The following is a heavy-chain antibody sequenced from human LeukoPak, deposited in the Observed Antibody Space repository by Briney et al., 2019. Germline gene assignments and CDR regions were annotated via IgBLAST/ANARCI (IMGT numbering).Heavy chain of an antibody. D-gene: IGHD3-16*01. CDR1: GFTFSTYS. J-gene: IGHJ4*02. CDR2: IYAGDSST. Sequence: PGESLKISCKGSGFTFSTYSFAWVRQMPGKGLEWMGVIYAGDSSTRYSPSFQGQVTISVDKSISTVYLQWSSLKASGSAIYYCARHSCYDSWGQGTLVTVSS. CDR3: ARHSCYDS. V-gene: IGHV5-51*01.